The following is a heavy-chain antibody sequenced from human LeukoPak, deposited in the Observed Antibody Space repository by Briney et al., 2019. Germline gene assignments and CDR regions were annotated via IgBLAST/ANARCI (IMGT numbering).Heavy chain of an antibody. CDR2: FHPEDGET. D-gene: IGHD3-10*02. CDR1: RYTLTELS. CDR3: ATDSRFGELFGY. V-gene: IGHV1-24*01. Sequence: ASVKVSCKVSRYTLTELSMHWVRQAPGKGLEWMGGFHPEDGETIYAQKFQGRVTMTEDTSTDTVYIELSSLRSEDTAVYYCATDSRFGELFGYWGQGTLVTVSS. J-gene: IGHJ4*02.